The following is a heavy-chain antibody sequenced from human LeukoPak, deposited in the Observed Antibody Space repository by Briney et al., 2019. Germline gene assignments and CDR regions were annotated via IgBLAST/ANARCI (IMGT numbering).Heavy chain of an antibody. Sequence: SETLSLTCTVSGGSISSYYWSWIRQPAGKGLEWIGRIYTSGSTNYNPSLKSRVTMSVDTSKNQFSLKLSSVTAADTAVYYCARDRDYDSSGYYFVGFDYWGQGTLVTVSS. J-gene: IGHJ4*02. CDR1: GGSISSYY. CDR2: IYTSGST. CDR3: ARDRDYDSSGYYFVGFDY. D-gene: IGHD3-22*01. V-gene: IGHV4-4*07.